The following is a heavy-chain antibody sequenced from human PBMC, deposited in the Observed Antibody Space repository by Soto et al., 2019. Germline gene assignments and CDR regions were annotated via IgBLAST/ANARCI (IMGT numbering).Heavy chain of an antibody. V-gene: IGHV4-59*01. J-gene: IGHJ6*02. D-gene: IGHD4-17*01. CDR1: GGSISSYY. CDR3: ARDTGNHDYGDYGYYYYGMDV. Sequence: SETLSLTCTVSGGSISSYYWSWIRQPPGKGLEWIGYIYYSGSTNYNPSLKSRVTISVDTSKNQFSLKLGSVTAADTAVYYCARDTGNHDYGDYGYYYYGMDVWGQGTTVTVSS. CDR2: IYYSGST.